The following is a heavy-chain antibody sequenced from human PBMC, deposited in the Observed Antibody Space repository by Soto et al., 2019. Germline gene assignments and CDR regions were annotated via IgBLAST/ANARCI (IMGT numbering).Heavy chain of an antibody. J-gene: IGHJ3*02. D-gene: IGHD3-9*01. CDR2: IYHSGST. Sequence: QVQLQESGPGLVKPSGTLSLTCAVSGGSISSSNWWNWVRQPPGKGLEWIGKIYHSGSTNYNASLKSRVTISVDKSKNQFSLKLSSVTAADTAVYYCATHDILTGFYAFDIWGQGTMVTVSS. CDR1: GGSISSSNW. V-gene: IGHV4-4*02. CDR3: ATHDILTGFYAFDI.